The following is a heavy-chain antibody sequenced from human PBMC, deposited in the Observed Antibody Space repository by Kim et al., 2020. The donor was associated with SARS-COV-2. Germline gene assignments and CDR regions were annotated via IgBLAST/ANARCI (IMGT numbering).Heavy chain of an antibody. D-gene: IGHD1-26*01. CDR1: GFTFSSYA. CDR2: ISYDGSNK. Sequence: GGSLRLSCAASGFTFSSYAMHWVRQAPGKGLEWVAVISYDGSNKYYADSVKGRFTISRDNSKNTLYLQMNSLRAEDTAVYYCARAPFVGGSYYYFDYWG. CDR3: ARAPFVGGSYYYFDY. J-gene: IGHJ4*01. V-gene: IGHV3-30*04.